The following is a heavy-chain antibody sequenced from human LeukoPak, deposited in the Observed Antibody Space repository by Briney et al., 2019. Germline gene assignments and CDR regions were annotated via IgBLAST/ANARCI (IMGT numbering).Heavy chain of an antibody. CDR3: ATGGIAAAPPEY. CDR1: GYPFTTYD. Sequence: ASVKVSCKASGYPFTTYDINWVRQATGQGLEWMGWMDPNNENTGFAQKFQGRVTITRNTSTSTAYMELSSLTSEDTAVYYCATGGIAAAPPEYWGQGTLVTVSS. CDR2: MDPNNENT. V-gene: IGHV1-8*03. J-gene: IGHJ4*02. D-gene: IGHD6-25*01.